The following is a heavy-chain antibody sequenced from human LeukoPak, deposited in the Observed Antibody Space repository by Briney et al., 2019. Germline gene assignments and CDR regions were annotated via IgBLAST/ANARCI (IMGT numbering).Heavy chain of an antibody. V-gene: IGHV3-74*01. CDR2: INSDGSST. D-gene: IGHD4-17*01. CDR1: GFTFSSYW. CDR3: TKDFEYGDDFPPGGVRRGSG. J-gene: IGHJ3*01. Sequence: GGSLRLSCAASGFTFSSYWMHWVRQAPGKGLVWVSRINSDGSSTSYADSVKGRFTISRDNSKNTLYLQMNSLRAEDTAVYYCTKDFEYGDDFPPGGVRRGSGGGQGTMVTVSS.